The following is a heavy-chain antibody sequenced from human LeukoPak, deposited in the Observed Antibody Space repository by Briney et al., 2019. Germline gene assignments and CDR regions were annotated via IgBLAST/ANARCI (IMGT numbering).Heavy chain of an antibody. D-gene: IGHD4-17*01. Sequence: GRSLRPSCAASGFTFSSYALSWVRQDPGKGLAWVSAISGSGGSTYYADSVKGRFNNSRENSKNTLYLQMNSLRAEDTAVYYCAKAYGDYVGWFDPWGQGTLVTVSS. CDR1: GFTFSSYA. CDR2: ISGSGGST. V-gene: IGHV3-23*01. CDR3: AKAYGDYVGWFDP. J-gene: IGHJ5*02.